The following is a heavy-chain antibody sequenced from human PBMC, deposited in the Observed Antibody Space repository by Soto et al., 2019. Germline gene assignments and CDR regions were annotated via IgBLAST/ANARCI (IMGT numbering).Heavy chain of an antibody. CDR2: INAGNGNT. CDR1: GYTFTSYA. V-gene: IGHV1-3*01. CDR3: ARDAYCSGGSCYQYYYYYYGMDV. J-gene: IGHJ6*02. D-gene: IGHD2-15*01. Sequence: RASVKVSCKASGYTFTSYAMHWVRQAPGQRLEWMGWINAGNGNTKYSQKFQGRVTITRDTSASTAYMELSSLRSEDTAVYYCARDAYCSGGSCYQYYYYYYGMDVWGQGTTVTVSS.